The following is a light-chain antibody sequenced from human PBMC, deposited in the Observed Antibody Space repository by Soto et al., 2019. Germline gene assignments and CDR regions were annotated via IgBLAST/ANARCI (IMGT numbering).Light chain of an antibody. CDR2: GAS. J-gene: IGKJ1*01. CDR3: QQYNNWPPWT. CDR1: QSISSN. Sequence: MTQSPSTLPASVGDRVTITCRASQSISSNLAWYQQKPGQAPRLLIYGASTRATGIPARFSGSGSGTEFTLTISSLQSEDFAVYYCQQYNNWPPWTFGQGTKVEIK. V-gene: IGKV3-15*01.